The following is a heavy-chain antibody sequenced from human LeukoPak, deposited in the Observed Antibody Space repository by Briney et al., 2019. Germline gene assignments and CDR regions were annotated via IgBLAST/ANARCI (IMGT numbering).Heavy chain of an antibody. CDR1: GYTFTSYG. Sequence: GASVKVSCKASGYTFTSYGISWVRQAPGQGLEWMGWISAYNGNTNYAQKLQGRVTMTTDTSTSTAYMELRSLRSDDTAVYYCARDRVVGATQYNWFDPWGQGTLVTVSS. CDR3: ARDRVVGATQYNWFDP. V-gene: IGHV1-18*01. J-gene: IGHJ5*02. D-gene: IGHD1-26*01. CDR2: ISAYNGNT.